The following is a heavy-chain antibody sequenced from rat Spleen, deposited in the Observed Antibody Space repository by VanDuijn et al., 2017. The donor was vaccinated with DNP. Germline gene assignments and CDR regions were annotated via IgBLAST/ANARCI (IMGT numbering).Heavy chain of an antibody. CDR1: GFSLTSYN. CDR2: IWKHGAT. V-gene: IGHV2-41*01. D-gene: IGHD4-3*01. CDR3: ARDLIIRDTTSAMDA. Sequence: QVQLKESGPGLVQPSQTLSLTCTVAGFSLTSYNVHWVRQPPGKGLEWMGVIWKHGATRDNSALKSRLSFSKATSKSQVFLKVNSLQTEDTATYYCARDLIIRDTTSAMDAWGPGTSVTVSS. J-gene: IGHJ4*01.